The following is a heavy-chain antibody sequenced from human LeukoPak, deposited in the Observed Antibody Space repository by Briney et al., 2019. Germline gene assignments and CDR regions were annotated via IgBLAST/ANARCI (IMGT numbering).Heavy chain of an antibody. V-gene: IGHV4-34*01. CDR2: INHSGST. Sequence: SETLSLTCAVYGGSFSGYYWSWIRQPPGKGLEWIGEINHSGSTNYNPSLKSRVTISVDTSKNQFSLKLSSVTAADTAVYYCARGRRGYSYGSNGLTQNWYFDLWGRGTLVTASS. CDR3: ARGRRGYSYGSNGLTQNWYFDL. J-gene: IGHJ2*01. CDR1: GGSFSGYY. D-gene: IGHD5-18*01.